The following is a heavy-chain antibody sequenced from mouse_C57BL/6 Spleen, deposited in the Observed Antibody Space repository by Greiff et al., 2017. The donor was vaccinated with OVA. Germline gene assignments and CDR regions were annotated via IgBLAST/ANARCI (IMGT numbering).Heavy chain of an antibody. CDR1: GYSFTDYN. CDR3: ASTEEVGSSGAFAY. Sequence: EVQLQQSGPELVKPGASVKISCKASGYSFTDYNMNWVKQSNGKSLEWIGVINPNYGTTSYNQKFKGKATLTVDQSSSTAYMQLNSLTSEDSAVYYCASTEEVGSSGAFAYWGQGTLVTVSA. CDR2: INPNYGTT. J-gene: IGHJ3*01. V-gene: IGHV1-39*01. D-gene: IGHD3-2*02.